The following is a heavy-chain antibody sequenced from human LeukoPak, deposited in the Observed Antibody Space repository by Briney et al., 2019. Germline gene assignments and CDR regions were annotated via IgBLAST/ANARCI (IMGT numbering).Heavy chain of an antibody. J-gene: IGHJ4*02. CDR2: ITASGTAM. CDR1: GFTFSSYS. V-gene: IGHV3-48*01. Sequence: GGSLRLSCAASGFTFSSYSMNWVRQAPGKGLEWVSHITASGTAMFYADSVKGRFTISRDNAKNALYLQMNSLRAEDTAVYYCARGLHLPDYLSPYWGQGTLVTVSS. CDR3: ARGLHLPDYLSPY. D-gene: IGHD4-11*01.